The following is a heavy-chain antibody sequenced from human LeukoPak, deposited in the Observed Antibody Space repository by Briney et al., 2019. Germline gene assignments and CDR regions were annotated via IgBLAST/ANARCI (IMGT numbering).Heavy chain of an antibody. CDR3: ARSLLWFGELLWDALDY. V-gene: IGHV4-34*01. CDR2: INHSGST. CDR1: GGSISSYY. Sequence: SETLSLTCTVSGGSISSYYWSWIRQPPGKGLEWIGEINHSGSTNYNPSLKSRVTISVDTSKNQFSLKLSSVTAADTAVYYCARSLLWFGELLWDALDYWGQGTLVTVSS. J-gene: IGHJ4*02. D-gene: IGHD3-10*01.